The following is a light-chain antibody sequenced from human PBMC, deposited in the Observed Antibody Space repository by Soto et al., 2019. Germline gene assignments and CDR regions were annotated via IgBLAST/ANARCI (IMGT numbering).Light chain of an antibody. Sequence: QAVVTQEPSFSVSPGGTVTLTCGLSSGSVSTSYYPSWYQQTPVHAPRTLIYNTNSRSSGVPDRFSGSILGNKAARTITWAQADDESDYCCVLYIGNGISGVFGGGTKLTV. CDR2: NTN. J-gene: IGLJ3*02. CDR3: VLYIGNGISGV. CDR1: SGSVSTSYY. V-gene: IGLV8-61*01.